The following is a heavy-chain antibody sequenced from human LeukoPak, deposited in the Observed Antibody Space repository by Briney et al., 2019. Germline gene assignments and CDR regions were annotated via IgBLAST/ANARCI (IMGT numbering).Heavy chain of an antibody. J-gene: IGHJ5*02. Sequence: GGSLRLSGAASGIVFSNTAMNWARQSPGRGLEWVSAISGGGERTFYADSVKGRFTISRDNSKNMVYLQMNSLRADDTAIYYCGKDGGQYSSGPEFDPRGQGALVTVSS. CDR1: GIVFSNTA. V-gene: IGHV3-23*01. D-gene: IGHD6-19*01. CDR2: ISGGGERT. CDR3: GKDGGQYSSGPEFDP.